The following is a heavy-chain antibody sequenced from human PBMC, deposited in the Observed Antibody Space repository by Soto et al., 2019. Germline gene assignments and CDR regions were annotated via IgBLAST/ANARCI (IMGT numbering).Heavy chain of an antibody. CDR2: LYYSGST. CDR3: ASYSDQYNWFDP. J-gene: IGHJ5*02. V-gene: IGHV4-39*07. CDR1: GGSTITSSYY. Sequence: PSETLSLTCTVSGGSTITSSYYWVWIRQPPGKGLEWIGSLYYSGSTYYNPSLKSRVTISVDTSKNQFSLKLSSVTAADTAVYYCASYSDQYNWFDPWGQGTLVTVSS. D-gene: IGHD2-15*01.